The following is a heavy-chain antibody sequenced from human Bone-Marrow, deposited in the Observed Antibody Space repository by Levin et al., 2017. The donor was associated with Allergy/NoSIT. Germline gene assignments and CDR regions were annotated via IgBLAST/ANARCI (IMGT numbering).Heavy chain of an antibody. J-gene: IGHJ4*02. V-gene: IGHV3-48*01. CDR2: INSSSGTI. CDR3: VRGLPDY. Sequence: PGGSLRLSCATSGFTFSSYSMNWVRQAPGKGLEWVPYINSSSGTIYYADSVKGRFTISRDNAKKSLYLQMSSLRVEDTAVYYCVRGLPDYWGQGTLVTVSS. CDR1: GFTFSSYS.